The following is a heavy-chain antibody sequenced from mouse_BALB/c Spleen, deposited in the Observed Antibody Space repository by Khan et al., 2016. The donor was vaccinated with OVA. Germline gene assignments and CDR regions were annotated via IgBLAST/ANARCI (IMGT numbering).Heavy chain of an antibody. V-gene: IGHV5-9-3*01. CDR3: SRQGGFYDGPFDY. D-gene: IGHD2-3*01. Sequence: EVELVEPGGGLVKPGGSLKLSCAASGFTFSSYAMSWVRQTPEKRLEWVATISSGGSYTYFPDSVKGRFTISRDNAKNTLYLQMSSLRSEDTAMYCCSRQGGFYDGPFDYWGQGTTLTVAS. CDR2: ISSGGSYT. CDR1: GFTFSSYA. J-gene: IGHJ2*01.